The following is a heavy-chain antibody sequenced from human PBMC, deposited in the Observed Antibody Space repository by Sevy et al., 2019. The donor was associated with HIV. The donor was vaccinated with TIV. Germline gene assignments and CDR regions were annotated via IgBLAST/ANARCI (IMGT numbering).Heavy chain of an antibody. Sequence: GGSLRLSCAASGFTFSSYWMHWVRQAPGEGLVWVSRINSDGSSTIYADSVKGRFTISRDNAKNTLYLQMNSLRADDTAVYYCARDKASGYSYGFDYWGQGTLVTVTS. CDR3: ARDKASGYSYGFDY. J-gene: IGHJ4*02. CDR2: INSDGSST. V-gene: IGHV3-74*01. CDR1: GFTFSSYW. D-gene: IGHD5-18*01.